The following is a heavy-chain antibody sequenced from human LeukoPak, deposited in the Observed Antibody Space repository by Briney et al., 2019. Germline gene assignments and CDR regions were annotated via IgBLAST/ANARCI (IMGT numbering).Heavy chain of an antibody. Sequence: GGSLTLACAASGFTLSSNWMHWVRHAPGKGLEWVSRMNQDGSGTSYADSVKGRFTISRDNAKNTVYLQMNSLRAEDSAVYYCATVFDYWGQGTLVTVSS. CDR1: GFTLSSNW. V-gene: IGHV3-74*01. J-gene: IGHJ4*02. CDR2: MNQDGSGT. CDR3: ATVFDY.